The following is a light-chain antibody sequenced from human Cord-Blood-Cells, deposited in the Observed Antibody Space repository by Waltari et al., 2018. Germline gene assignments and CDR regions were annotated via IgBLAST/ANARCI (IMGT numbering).Light chain of an antibody. CDR1: SSDVGSYTI. J-gene: IGLJ3*02. CDR2: EGS. CDR3: CSYAGSSTWV. V-gene: IGLV2-23*01. Sequence: QSALTQPAPVSGSPGQSITISCPGTSSDVGSYTIVSWYQQHPGKAPKLMIYEGSKRPSGVSNRFSGSKSGNTASLTISGLQAEDEADYYCCSYAGSSTWVFGGGTKLTVL.